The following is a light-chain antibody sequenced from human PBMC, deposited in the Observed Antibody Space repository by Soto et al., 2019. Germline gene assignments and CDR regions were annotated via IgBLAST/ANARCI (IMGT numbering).Light chain of an antibody. Sequence: DIQMTQSPSSLSASVGDRVTITCRASQSISSYLNWYQQKPGKAPKLLIYAASSLQSGVPSRCSGSGSATDFTLTISSLQPEDFATYYCQQSYSTPTFGQGTKLEIK. CDR3: QQSYSTPT. J-gene: IGKJ2*01. V-gene: IGKV1-39*01. CDR1: QSISSY. CDR2: AAS.